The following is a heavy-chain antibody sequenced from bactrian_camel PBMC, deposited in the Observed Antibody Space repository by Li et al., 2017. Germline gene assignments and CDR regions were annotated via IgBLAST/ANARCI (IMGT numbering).Heavy chain of an antibody. Sequence: HVQLVESGGGSVQAGGSLTLSCAASGSTVISYCMAWFRQAPGKERERVAAIRSDGRTTYADSVKGRFTISKDNAKNTLYLQMSSLKPEDTAMYYCAAGPWVTASRRLRADAYPYWGQGTQVTV. J-gene: IGHJ4*01. V-gene: IGHV3S55*01. D-gene: IGHD3*01. CDR1: GSTVISYC. CDR3: AAGPWVTASRRLRADAYPY. CDR2: IRSDGRT.